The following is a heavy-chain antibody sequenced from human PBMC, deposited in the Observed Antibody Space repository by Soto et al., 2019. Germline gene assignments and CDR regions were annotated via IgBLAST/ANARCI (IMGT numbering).Heavy chain of an antibody. D-gene: IGHD3-10*01. J-gene: IGHJ3*02. Sequence: GASVKVSCKASGFTFTSSAVQWVRQARGQRLEWIGWIVVGSGNTNYAQKFQESVTITRDMSTSTAYMELSSLRSEDTAVYYCAADPTYYYGSGSYIDAFDIWGQGTMVTVSS. V-gene: IGHV1-58*01. CDR3: AADPTYYYGSGSYIDAFDI. CDR2: IVVGSGNT. CDR1: GFTFTSSA.